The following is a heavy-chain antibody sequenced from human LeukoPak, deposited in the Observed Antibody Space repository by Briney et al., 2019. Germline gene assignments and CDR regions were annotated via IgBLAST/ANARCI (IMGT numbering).Heavy chain of an antibody. V-gene: IGHV3-74*01. J-gene: IGHJ6*02. Sequence: GGSLRLSCAASGFTFSSYWMHWVRQAPGKGLVWVSRINSDGSSTSYADSVKGRFTISRDNAKNTLYLQMNSLRAEDTAVYYCAKDLGVRYELYCYYGMDVWGQGTTVTVSS. CDR1: GFTFSSYW. D-gene: IGHD3-10*01. CDR3: AKDLGVRYELYCYYGMDV. CDR2: INSDGSST.